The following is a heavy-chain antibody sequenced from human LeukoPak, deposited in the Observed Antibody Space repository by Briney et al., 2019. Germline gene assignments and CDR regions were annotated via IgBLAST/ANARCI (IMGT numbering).Heavy chain of an antibody. Sequence: GGSLRLSCAASGFSFSSYWMHWVRQAPGKGLEWVARIKSDGISTVYADPVQGRFTISRDNGKNTLYLKMNSLRAEDTAVYYCVRRAYDMETRALDDWGQGTLVTVSS. D-gene: IGHD3-22*01. J-gene: IGHJ4*02. CDR2: IKSDGIST. V-gene: IGHV3-74*01. CDR3: VRRAYDMETRALDD. CDR1: GFSFSSYW.